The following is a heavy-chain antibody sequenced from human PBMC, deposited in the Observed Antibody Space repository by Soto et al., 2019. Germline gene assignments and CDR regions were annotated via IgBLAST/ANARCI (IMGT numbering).Heavy chain of an antibody. CDR2: INHSGST. D-gene: IGHD3-3*01. J-gene: IGHJ6*02. CDR3: ARFGPRGYYDFWSGPLGMDV. V-gene: IGHV4-34*01. Sequence: PSETLSLTCAVYGGSFSGYYWSWIRQPPGKGLEWIGEINHSGSTNYNPSLKSRVTISVDTSKKQFYLKLSSVTAADTAVYYCARFGPRGYYDFWSGPLGMDVWGQGTTVTVSS. CDR1: GGSFSGYY.